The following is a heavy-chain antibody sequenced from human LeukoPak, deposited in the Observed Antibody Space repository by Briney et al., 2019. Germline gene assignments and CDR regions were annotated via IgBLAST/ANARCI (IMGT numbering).Heavy chain of an antibody. CDR1: GFTFKSYA. J-gene: IGHJ4*02. Sequence: GGSLRLSCSASGFTFKSYAMHWVRQAPGKGLEYVSSINTNGANTYYADSVKGRFAISRDNSRNTVYVQMNSLTPEDTAVYYCVNGLDYSSSQMDSWGQGILVTVSS. V-gene: IGHV3-64*05. D-gene: IGHD6-6*01. CDR2: INTNGANT. CDR3: VNGLDYSSSQMDS.